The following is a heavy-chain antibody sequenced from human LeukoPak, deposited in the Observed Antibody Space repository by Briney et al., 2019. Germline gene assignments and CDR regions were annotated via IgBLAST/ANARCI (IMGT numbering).Heavy chain of an antibody. V-gene: IGHV1-69*13. D-gene: IGHD5-18*01. CDR2: IIPIFGTA. Sequence: SVKVSCKASGYTFTNYGITWMRQAPGQGLEWMGGIIPIFGTANYAQKFQGRVTITADESTSTAYMELSSLRSEDTAVYYCARGNLRGYSYGFSYYYYMDVWGKGTTVTISS. CDR3: ARGNLRGYSYGFSYYYYMDV. J-gene: IGHJ6*03. CDR1: GYTFTNYG.